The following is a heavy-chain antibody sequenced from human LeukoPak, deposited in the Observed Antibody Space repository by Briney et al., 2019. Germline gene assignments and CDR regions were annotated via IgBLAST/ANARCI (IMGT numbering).Heavy chain of an antibody. Sequence: PSETLSLTCAVYGGSFSGYYWSWIRQPPGKGREWSGEINHSGRTNYNPSLKSRVTISVDTSKNQFSLKLSSVTAADTAVYYCARLGDYYDSSGYHSLREREAYWGQGTLVTVSS. CDR2: INHSGRT. CDR1: GGSFSGYY. J-gene: IGHJ4*02. CDR3: ARLGDYYDSSGYHSLREREAY. V-gene: IGHV4-34*01. D-gene: IGHD3-22*01.